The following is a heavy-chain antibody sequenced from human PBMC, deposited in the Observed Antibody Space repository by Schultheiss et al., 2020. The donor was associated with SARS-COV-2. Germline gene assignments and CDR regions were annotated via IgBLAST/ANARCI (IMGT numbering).Heavy chain of an antibody. V-gene: IGHV3-15*01. CDR3: TTDAGDPRDY. CDR1: RFSFSNYA. CDR2: IKSKTDGGTT. J-gene: IGHJ4*02. D-gene: IGHD4-17*01. Sequence: GESLKISCAASRFSFSNYAMSWVRQAPGKGLEWVGRIKSKTDGGTTDYAAPVKGRFTISRDDSKNTLYLQMNSLKTEDTAVYYCTTDAGDPRDYWGQGTLVTVSS.